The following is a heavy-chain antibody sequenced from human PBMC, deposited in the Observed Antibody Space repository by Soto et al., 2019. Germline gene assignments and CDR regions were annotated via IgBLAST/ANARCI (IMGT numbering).Heavy chain of an antibody. V-gene: IGHV3-33*01. CDR3: ARARRNYSYGQTYYYYYYGMDV. CDR1: GFTFSSYG. Sequence: GGSLRLSCAASGFTFSSYGMHWVRQAPGKGLEWVAVIWYDGSNKYYADSVKGRFTISRDNSKNTLYLQMNSLRAEDTAVYYCARARRNYSYGQTYYYYYYGMDVWGQGTTVTVSS. J-gene: IGHJ6*02. CDR2: IWYDGSNK. D-gene: IGHD5-18*01.